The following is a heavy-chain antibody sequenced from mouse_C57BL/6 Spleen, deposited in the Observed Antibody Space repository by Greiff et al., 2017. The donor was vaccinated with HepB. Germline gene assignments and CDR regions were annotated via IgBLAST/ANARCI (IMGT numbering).Heavy chain of an antibody. D-gene: IGHD1-1*01. V-gene: IGHV1-80*01. J-gene: IGHJ3*01. Sequence: VQLQQSGAELVKPGASVKISCKASGYAFSSYWMNWVKQRPGKGLEWIGQIYPGDGDTTYNGKFKGQATLTADKSSSTAYMQLSSLTSEDSAVYFCARRYGSSYPFAYWGQGTLVTVSA. CDR2: IYPGDGDT. CDR1: GYAFSSYW. CDR3: ARRYGSSYPFAY.